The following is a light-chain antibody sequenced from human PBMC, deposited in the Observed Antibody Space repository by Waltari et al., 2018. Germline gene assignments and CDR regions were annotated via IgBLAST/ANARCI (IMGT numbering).Light chain of an antibody. CDR1: SRDVGGQNY. Sequence: QSALTQPASVSGSPGQSITISCTGTSRDVGGQNYVSWYQQHPGKAPKLMIYDVTKRPSWVSDRVSGSKSGNTASLTISGLQAEDEADYYCSSYTSTSTSLVFGGGTRLTVL. CDR3: SSYTSTSTSLV. CDR2: DVT. J-gene: IGLJ3*02. V-gene: IGLV2-14*01.